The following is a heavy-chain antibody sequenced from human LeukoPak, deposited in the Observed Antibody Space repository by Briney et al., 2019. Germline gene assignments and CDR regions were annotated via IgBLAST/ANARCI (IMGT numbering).Heavy chain of an antibody. CDR3: ASGGLRYFDWLIGYFQH. J-gene: IGHJ1*01. D-gene: IGHD3-9*01. V-gene: IGHV3-48*03. Sequence: PGGSLRLSCAASGFTFSSYEMNWVRQAPGKGLEWVSYISSSGSTIYYADSVKGRFTISRDNAKNSLYLQMNSLRAEDTAVYYCASGGLRYFDWLIGYFQHWGQGTLVTVSS. CDR1: GFTFSSYE. CDR2: ISSSGSTI.